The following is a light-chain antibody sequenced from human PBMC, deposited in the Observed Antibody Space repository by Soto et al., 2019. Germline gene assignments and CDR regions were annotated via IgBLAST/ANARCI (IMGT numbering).Light chain of an antibody. J-gene: IGKJ3*01. CDR1: QSVSSY. CDR3: QQRSNWPLFT. V-gene: IGKV3-11*01. Sequence: EIVLTQSPATLSLSPGERATLSCRASQSVSSYLAWYQQKPGQAPRLLIYDASNRATGIPARFSGSGSGTDLTLTISSLEPEAFAVYYCQQRSNWPLFTFGPGTKVDIK. CDR2: DAS.